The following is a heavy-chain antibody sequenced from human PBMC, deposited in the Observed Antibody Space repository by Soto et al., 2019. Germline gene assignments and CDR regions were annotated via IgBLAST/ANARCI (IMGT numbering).Heavy chain of an antibody. D-gene: IGHD4-4*01. Sequence: GASVKVSCKASGYTFTGYYMHCVRQAPGQGLEWMGWINPNSGGTNYAQKFQGRVTMTRDTSISTAYMELSRLRSDDTAVYYCARKMTTVTTGRYYYYYGMDVWGQGTTVTVSS. CDR2: INPNSGGT. CDR3: ARKMTTVTTGRYYYYYGMDV. CDR1: GYTFTGYY. V-gene: IGHV1-2*02. J-gene: IGHJ6*02.